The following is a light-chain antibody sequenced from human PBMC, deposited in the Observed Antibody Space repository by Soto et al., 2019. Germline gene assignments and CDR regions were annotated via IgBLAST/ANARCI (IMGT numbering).Light chain of an antibody. J-gene: IGKJ1*01. Sequence: EIVMTQSPAILSVSPGERVTLSCRASQSITTNLAWYQQRPGQVPRLLIHGASSRATGVPARFSGSGSGTEFTLTISSLQSEDFAVYYCQQYNNWWTFGQGTKVEIK. CDR3: QQYNNWWT. CDR1: QSITTN. V-gene: IGKV3-15*01. CDR2: GAS.